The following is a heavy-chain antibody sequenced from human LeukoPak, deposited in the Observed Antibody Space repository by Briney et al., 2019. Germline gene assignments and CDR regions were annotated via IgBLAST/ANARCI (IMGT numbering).Heavy chain of an antibody. CDR3: ASALRFLEWLPHAFDI. Sequence: ASVKVSCKASGYTFTSYGISWVRQAPGQGLEWMGWINPNSGGTNYAQKFQGRVTMTRDTSISTAYMELSRLRSDDTAVYYCASALRFLEWLPHAFDIWGQGTMVTVSS. V-gene: IGHV1-2*02. D-gene: IGHD3-3*01. CDR2: INPNSGGT. J-gene: IGHJ3*02. CDR1: GYTFTSYG.